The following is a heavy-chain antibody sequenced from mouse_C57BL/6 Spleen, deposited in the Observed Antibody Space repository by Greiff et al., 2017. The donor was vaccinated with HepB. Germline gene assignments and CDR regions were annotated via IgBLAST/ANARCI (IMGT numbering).Heavy chain of an antibody. D-gene: IGHD2-4*01. J-gene: IGHJ2*01. CDR2: IYPGDGDT. CDR1: GYAFSSSW. CDR3: ARGSYDYDGYFDY. Sequence: VQLQESGPELVKPGASVKISCKASGYAFSSSWMNWVKQRPGKGLEWIGRIYPGDGDTNYNGKFKGKATLTADKSSSTAYMQLSSLTSEDSAVYFCARGSYDYDGYFDYWGQGTTLTVSS. V-gene: IGHV1-82*01.